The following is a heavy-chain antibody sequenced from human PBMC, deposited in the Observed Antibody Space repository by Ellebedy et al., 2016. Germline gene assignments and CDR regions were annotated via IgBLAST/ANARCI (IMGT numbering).Heavy chain of an antibody. CDR3: ARDNWGLDY. Sequence: ASVKVSCXASGGTFSSYAISWVRQAPGQGLEWMGWISAYNGNTNYAQKLQGRVTMTTDTSTSTAYMELRSLRSDDTAVYYCARDNWGLDYWGQGTLVTVSS. CDR2: ISAYNGNT. D-gene: IGHD7-27*01. CDR1: GGTFSSYA. J-gene: IGHJ4*02. V-gene: IGHV1-18*01.